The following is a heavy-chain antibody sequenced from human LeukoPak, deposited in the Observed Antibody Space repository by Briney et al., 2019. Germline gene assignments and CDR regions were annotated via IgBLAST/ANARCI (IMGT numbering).Heavy chain of an antibody. CDR3: ARHGGYYDSSGYYGAFDY. CDR2: IYYSGST. V-gene: IGHV4-39*01. Sequence: SETLSLTCTVSGGSISSSSYYWGWIRQPPGKGLGWIGSIYYSGSTYYNPSLKSRVTISVDTSKNQFSLKLSSVTAADTAVYYCARHGGYYDSSGYYGAFDYWGQGTLVTVSS. D-gene: IGHD3-22*01. J-gene: IGHJ4*02. CDR1: GGSISSSSYY.